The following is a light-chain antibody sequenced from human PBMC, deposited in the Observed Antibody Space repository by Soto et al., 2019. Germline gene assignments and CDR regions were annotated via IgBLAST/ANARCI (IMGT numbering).Light chain of an antibody. CDR3: MQATQLVS. V-gene: IGKV2-24*01. CDR2: QIS. Sequence: DIVMTQTPLSSPVTLGQPASISCRSSQTLVHSDGGTYLSWLHQRPGQPPRLLIYQISKRFSGVPDRFSGSGAWTDFTLKISRVEAEDVGIYYCMQATQLVSFGGGTKVELK. CDR1: QTLVHSDGGTY. J-gene: IGKJ4*01.